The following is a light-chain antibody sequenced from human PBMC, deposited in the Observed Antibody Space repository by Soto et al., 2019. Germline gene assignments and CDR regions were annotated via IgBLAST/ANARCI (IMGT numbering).Light chain of an antibody. J-gene: IGLJ3*02. CDR3: QSYDSNNVV. V-gene: IGLV6-57*04. CDR1: SGSVASNH. CDR2: ENN. Sequence: FMLTQPHSVSESPGKTVTISCTRSSGSVASNHVQWYQQRPGSAPTTLIYENNQRPSGVPDRFSGSVDSSSNSASLTISGLKTEDDADYYCQSYDSNNVVFGGGTKLTVL.